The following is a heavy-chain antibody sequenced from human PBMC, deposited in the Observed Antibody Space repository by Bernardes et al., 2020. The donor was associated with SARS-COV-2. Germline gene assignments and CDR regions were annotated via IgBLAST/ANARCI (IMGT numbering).Heavy chain of an antibody. CDR2: ISGRGGTT. CDR1: GFTFSSYW. Sequence: GGSLRLSCAASGFTFSSYWMSWVRQAPGKGLEWVSSISGRGGTTFYADSVKGRFTVSRDNSKRMLYLQLNSPRAEDTAVYYCAKDSVDGGSGYYYGNYYGVDVWGHGTTVTVSS. V-gene: IGHV3-23*01. D-gene: IGHD3-22*01. J-gene: IGHJ6*02. CDR3: AKDSVDGGSGYYYGNYYGVDV.